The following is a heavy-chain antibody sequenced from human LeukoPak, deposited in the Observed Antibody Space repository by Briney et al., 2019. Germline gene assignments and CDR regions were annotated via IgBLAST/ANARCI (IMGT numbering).Heavy chain of an antibody. J-gene: IGHJ5*02. V-gene: IGHV4-31*03. CDR1: GGSISSGGYY. CDR2: IYYSGST. Sequence: PSQTLSLTCTVSGGSISSGGYYWSWLRPHQGQGLEWIVNIYYSGSTYYNPSLKSRVTISVDTSKNQFSPKLSSVTAADTAVYYCARGHRWFDPWGQGTLVTVSS. CDR3: ARGHRWFDP.